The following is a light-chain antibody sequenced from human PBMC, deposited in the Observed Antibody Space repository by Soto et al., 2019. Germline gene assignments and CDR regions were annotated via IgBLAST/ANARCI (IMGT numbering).Light chain of an antibody. CDR1: QSVSSY. Sequence: EIVLTQSPATLSLSPGERATLSCRASQSVSSYLAWYQQKPGQAPRLLIYDASNRATGIPARFSGSGSGTDFTLTTSSLQPPAFAVYYCQQRSNWPPITFGQGTRLETK. CDR2: DAS. J-gene: IGKJ5*01. V-gene: IGKV3-11*01. CDR3: QQRSNWPPIT.